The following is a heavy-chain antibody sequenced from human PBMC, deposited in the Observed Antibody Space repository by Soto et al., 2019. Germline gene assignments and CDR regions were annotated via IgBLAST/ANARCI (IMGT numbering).Heavy chain of an antibody. CDR2: IHSSGTT. CDR1: DVSTSNFF. V-gene: IGHV4-59*08. CDR3: ARGSGWLTDY. Sequence: SETLSLTCTVSDVSTSNFFWKWFRQPPGKGLEWIGNIHSSGTTNYNPSLESRVTISLDTSNSQCSLKMNSVTAADTAVYYCARGSGWLTDYWGQGSQVTVSS. D-gene: IGHD6-19*01. J-gene: IGHJ4*02.